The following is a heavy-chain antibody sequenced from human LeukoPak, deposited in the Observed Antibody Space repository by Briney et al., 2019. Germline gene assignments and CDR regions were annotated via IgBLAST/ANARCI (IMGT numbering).Heavy chain of an antibody. CDR2: IYPGDSDT. CDR3: ASTGYSYGYVHY. V-gene: IGHV5-51*01. CDR1: GHTFSNHW. D-gene: IGHD5-18*01. Sequence: GESLKISCKGSGHTFSNHWIGWVRQMPGKGLEWMGIIYPGDSDTRYSPSFQGQVTISADKSISTAYLQWSSLKASDTAMYYCASTGYSYGYVHYWGQGTLVTVSS. J-gene: IGHJ4*02.